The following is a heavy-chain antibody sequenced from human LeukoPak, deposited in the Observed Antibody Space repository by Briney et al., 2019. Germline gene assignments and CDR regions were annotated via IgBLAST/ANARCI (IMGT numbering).Heavy chain of an antibody. J-gene: IGHJ4*02. CDR1: GFTFSSYA. CDR2: VDTDGVTT. D-gene: IGHD1-26*01. Sequence: PGGSLRLSCAASGFTFSSYAMSWVRQAPGKGLEGVSRVDTDGVTTYYADSVKGRFTISRDNSKNTLSLQMNSLRTEDTAVYYCARDDPHRRIVFDDGGQGTLVTVSS. CDR3: ARDDPHRRIVFDD. V-gene: IGHV3-74*01.